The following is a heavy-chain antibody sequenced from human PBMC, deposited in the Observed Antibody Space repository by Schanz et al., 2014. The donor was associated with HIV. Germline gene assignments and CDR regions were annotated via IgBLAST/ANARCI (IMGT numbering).Heavy chain of an antibody. CDR1: GFTFSTND. V-gene: IGHV3-30*18. J-gene: IGHJ4*02. CDR2: ISHNGNND. D-gene: IGHD5-18*01. Sequence: QVQLVESGGGVVQPGRSLRLSCAASGFTFSTNDMHWVRQVPGKGREGGAVISHNGNNDYYAESVKGRVTISRDNSKNTLYLQMNNLKTEDTAVYYCAKAGLFFGQLWLGFFDYWGQGAQVTVSS. CDR3: AKAGLFFGQLWLGFFDY.